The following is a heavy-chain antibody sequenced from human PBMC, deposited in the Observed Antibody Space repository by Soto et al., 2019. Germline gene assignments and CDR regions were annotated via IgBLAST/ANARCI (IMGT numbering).Heavy chain of an antibody. V-gene: IGHV3-21*01. D-gene: IGHD3-22*01. CDR3: ARDLDDSSGNPPPGHYGMDV. CDR1: GFTFSSYS. Sequence: GGSLRLSCAASGFTFSSYSMNWVRQAPGKGLEWVSSISSSSSYIYYADSVKGRFTISRDNAKNSLYLQMNSLRAEDTAVYYCARDLDDSSGNPPPGHYGMDVWGQGTTVTVSS. CDR2: ISSSSSYI. J-gene: IGHJ6*02.